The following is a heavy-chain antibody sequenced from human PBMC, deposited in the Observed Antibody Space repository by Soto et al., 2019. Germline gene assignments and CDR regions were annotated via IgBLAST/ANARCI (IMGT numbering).Heavy chain of an antibody. CDR2: IYYSGST. CDR1: GGSISSGCYY. V-gene: IGHV4-31*01. CDR3: ARGGGYNTAFDY. J-gene: IGHJ4*02. Sequence: QVKLQESGPGLVKPPQTLSLTCTVSGGSISSGCYYWSWIRQRPGKDLEWIGYIYYSGSTYYKPSLKSLVTISVDTSKNQFSLKLSSVTAADTAVYYCARGGGYNTAFDYWGQGTLVTVSS. D-gene: IGHD5-12*01.